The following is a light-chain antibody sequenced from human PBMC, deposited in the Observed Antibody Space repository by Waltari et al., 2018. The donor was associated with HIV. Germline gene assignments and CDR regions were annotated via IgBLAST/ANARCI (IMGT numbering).Light chain of an antibody. CDR2: DAS. V-gene: IGLV2-14*03. J-gene: IGLJ2*01. CDR1: SSDIGGYNY. CDR3: SSFSITSTLVV. Sequence: QSITISCTGTSSDIGGYNYVSWYQQHPGKAPKLMIFDASNRPSGISNRFSGSKSGNTASLTISGLQADDEAHYFCSSFSITSTLVVFGGGTKLTVL.